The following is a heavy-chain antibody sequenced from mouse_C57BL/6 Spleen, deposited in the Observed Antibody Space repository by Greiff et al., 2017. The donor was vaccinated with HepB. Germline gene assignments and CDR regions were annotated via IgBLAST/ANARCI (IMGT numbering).Heavy chain of an antibody. Sequence: QVQLQQSGPELVKPGASVTISCKASGYTFTDYYINWVKQRPGQGLEWIGWIFPGSGSTYYHEKFKGKATLTVDKSSSTAYMLLSSLTSEDSAVYVCARGGGSSGSCAYWGQGTLVTVSA. D-gene: IGHD3-2*02. CDR1: GYTFTDYY. J-gene: IGHJ3*01. V-gene: IGHV1-75*01. CDR2: IFPGSGST. CDR3: ARGGGSSGSCAY.